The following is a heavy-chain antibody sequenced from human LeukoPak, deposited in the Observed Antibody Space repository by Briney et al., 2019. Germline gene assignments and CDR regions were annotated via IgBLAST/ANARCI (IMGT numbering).Heavy chain of an antibody. V-gene: IGHV1-18*01. CDR3: ARRTYDSSGSIPGGFEY. CDR2: ISAYNGNT. Sequence: GASVKVSCKASGYTFTSYGISWVRQAPGQGLEWMGWISAYNGNTNYAQKFQDRVTLTRDTSISTVYMELSRLRSDDTAVYYCARRTYDSSGSIPGGFEYWGQGTLVTVPS. D-gene: IGHD3-22*01. J-gene: IGHJ4*02. CDR1: GYTFTSYG.